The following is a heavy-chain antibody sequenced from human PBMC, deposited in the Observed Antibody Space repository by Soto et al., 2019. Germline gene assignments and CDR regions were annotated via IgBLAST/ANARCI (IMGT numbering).Heavy chain of an antibody. V-gene: IGHV4-4*08. J-gene: IGHJ5*02. CDR2: IYNTGTT. CDR1: GASISSYY. Sequence: PSETLSVTCTVSGASISSYYWSWIRQPPWKGLEWIAYIYNTGTTKYNPSLKSRVTISEDTSKNQFSLKLTSVTAADTAVYYCANLRTWGATTFAPWGQGTLVTVS. CDR3: ANLRTWGATTFAP. D-gene: IGHD1-26*01.